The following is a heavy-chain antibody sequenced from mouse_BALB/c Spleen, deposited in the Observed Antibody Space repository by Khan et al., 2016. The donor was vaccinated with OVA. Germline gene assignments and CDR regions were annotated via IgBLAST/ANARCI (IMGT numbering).Heavy chain of an antibody. CDR3: ARIKKIVATYFDY. Sequence: VQLQESGAELVKAGASVKMSCKASGYTFTSYWMHWVKQRLGQGLEWFAETNPTNGRTYYNEKFKSKATLTVDKYSSTAYMLLSGPTFEDYAVYYCARIKKIVATYFDYWGQGTTLTVSS. J-gene: IGHJ2*01. CDR2: TNPTNGRT. V-gene: IGHV1S81*02. CDR1: GYTFTSYW. D-gene: IGHD1-1*01.